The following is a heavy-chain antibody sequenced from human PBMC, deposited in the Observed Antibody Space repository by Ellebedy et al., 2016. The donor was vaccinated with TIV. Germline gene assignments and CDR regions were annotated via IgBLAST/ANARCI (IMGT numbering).Heavy chain of an antibody. CDR2: IYYSGVT. J-gene: IGHJ4*02. V-gene: IGHV4-59*08. CDR1: GGSMTRYY. D-gene: IGHD3-10*01. Sequence: MPSETLSLTCTVSGGSMTRYYWSWIRQPPGRGLEWIGYIYYSGVTFYNPSLKSRVTVSADTSTNQFSLRLSSLTAADTAVYYCARRKHDDYASGSLDYWGQGILVTVSS. CDR3: ARRKHDDYASGSLDY.